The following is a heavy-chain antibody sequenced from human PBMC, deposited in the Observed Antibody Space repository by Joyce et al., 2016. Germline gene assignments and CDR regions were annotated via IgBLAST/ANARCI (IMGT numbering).Heavy chain of an antibody. Sequence: QMQLQESGPGLVKPSQTLSLTCAVPGGSVSSGGYSWTWIRQPPGNGLEWIGHIYHSESTYYNPSLQSRVTMSVDRSKNQFSLELRSVTAADTAVYYCARAYGSGSYSYYYGMDVWGQGTTVTVSS. J-gene: IGHJ6*02. V-gene: IGHV4-30-2*01. CDR2: IYHSEST. CDR3: ARAYGSGSYSYYYGMDV. D-gene: IGHD3-10*01. CDR1: GGSVSSGGYS.